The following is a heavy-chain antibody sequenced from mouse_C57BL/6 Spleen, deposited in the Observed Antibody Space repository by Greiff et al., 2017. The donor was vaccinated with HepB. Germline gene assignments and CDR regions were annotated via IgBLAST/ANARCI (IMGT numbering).Heavy chain of an antibody. CDR1: GFTFSSYA. J-gene: IGHJ2*01. V-gene: IGHV5-9-1*02. CDR3: TRGLYGSSLFDY. CDR2: ISSGGDYI. Sequence: DVMLVESGEGLVKPGGSLKLSCAASGFTFSSYAMSWVRQTPEKRLEWVAYISSGGDYIYYADTVKGRFTISRDNARNTLYLQMSSLKSEDTAMYYCTRGLYGSSLFDYWGQGTTLTVSS. D-gene: IGHD1-1*01.